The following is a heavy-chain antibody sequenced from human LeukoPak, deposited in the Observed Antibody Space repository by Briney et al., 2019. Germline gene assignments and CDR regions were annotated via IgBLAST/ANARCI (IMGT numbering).Heavy chain of an antibody. V-gene: IGHV1-69*04. J-gene: IGHJ5*02. CDR2: IIPILGIA. CDR1: GGTFSRYT. Sequence: ASVKVSCKAPGGTFSRYTITWERQAPGQGLEWMGRIIPILGIANYAQKFQGRVTITADKSTSTAYMELSSLRSEDTAVYYCARETIAARPDWFDPWGQGTLVTVSS. CDR3: ARETIAARPDWFDP. D-gene: IGHD6-6*01.